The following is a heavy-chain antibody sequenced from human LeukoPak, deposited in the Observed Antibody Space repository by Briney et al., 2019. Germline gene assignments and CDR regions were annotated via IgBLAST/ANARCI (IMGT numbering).Heavy chain of an antibody. CDR1: GFTFSGYW. D-gene: IGHD1-26*01. V-gene: IGHV3-74*01. Sequence: PGGSLRLSCAASGFTFSGYWMHWVRQDPGKGLVWVSRINSDGSSTSYADSVKGRFTISRDYAKNTLYLQMNSLRAEDTAVYYCARGGPYSFDYWGQGTLVTVSS. CDR3: ARGGPYSFDY. J-gene: IGHJ4*02. CDR2: INSDGSST.